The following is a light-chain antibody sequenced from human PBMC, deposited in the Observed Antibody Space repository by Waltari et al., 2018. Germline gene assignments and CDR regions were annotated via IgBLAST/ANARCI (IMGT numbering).Light chain of an antibody. Sequence: DIQMTQSPSTLSASVGDRDNLTCRASQSIGSSLAWYQQKPGKAPKVVIYEASSLESGVPSRFSGSGSGTEFTLTISSLQPDDFATYYCQQCNSYLLTFGGGTKVEIK. CDR2: EAS. CDR3: QQCNSYLLT. V-gene: IGKV1-5*03. CDR1: QSIGSS. J-gene: IGKJ4*01.